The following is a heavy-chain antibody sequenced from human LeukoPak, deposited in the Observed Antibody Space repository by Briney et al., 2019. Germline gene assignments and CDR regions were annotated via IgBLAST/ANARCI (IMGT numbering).Heavy chain of an antibody. D-gene: IGHD6-13*01. CDR2: IYYSGST. CDR3: SRSNISSWYYAGHFDY. CDR1: GDSISSSSYY. Sequence: PSETLSLTCTVSGDSISSSSYYWGSIRQPPGKGLEWIGSIYYSGSTYYNPSLKSQVTISEDTSKNQFSLKLTSMTAADTAVYFCSRSNISSWYYAGHFDYWGQGTLVTVSS. J-gene: IGHJ4*02. V-gene: IGHV4-39*01.